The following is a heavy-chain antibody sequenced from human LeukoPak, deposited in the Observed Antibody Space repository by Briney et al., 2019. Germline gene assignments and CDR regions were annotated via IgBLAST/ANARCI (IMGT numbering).Heavy chain of an antibody. J-gene: IGHJ4*02. CDR2: IYYSGSP. CDR1: GGSISSYY. D-gene: IGHD3-22*01. Sequence: SETLSLTCTVSGGSISSYYWSWIRQPPGKGLEWIGYIYYSGSPNYNPSLESRVTISVDTSKNQFSLKLSSVTAADTAVYYWARVGPDYYDSRGWSWRGDAIFDYWGQGTLVTVSS. CDR3: ARVGPDYYDSRGWSWRGDAIFDY. V-gene: IGHV4-59*01.